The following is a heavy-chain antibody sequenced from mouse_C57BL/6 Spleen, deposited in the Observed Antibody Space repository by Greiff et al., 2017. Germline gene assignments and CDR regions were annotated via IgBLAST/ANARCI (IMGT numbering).Heavy chain of an antibody. CDR2: IDPETGGT. V-gene: IGHV1-15*01. J-gene: IGHJ2*01. CDR1: GYTFTDYE. D-gene: IGHD1-2*01. Sequence: VQLQQSGAELVRPGASVTLSCKASGYTFTDYEMHWVKQTPVHGLEWIGAIDPETGGTAYNQKFKGKAILTADKSSSTAYMELRSLTSEDSAVYYCTRPITTGGYYFDYWGQGTTLTVSS. CDR3: TRPITTGGYYFDY.